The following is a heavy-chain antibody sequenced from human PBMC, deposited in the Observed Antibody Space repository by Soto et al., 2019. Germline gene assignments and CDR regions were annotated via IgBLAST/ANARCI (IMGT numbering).Heavy chain of an antibody. V-gene: IGHV5-51*01. CDR1: GYSFTNYW. J-gene: IGHJ2*01. Sequence: GESLKISCKGSGYSFTNYWIGWVRQKPWKGLEWMGTIFPGDSDTRYSPSFQGQVTISADKSTSTAYLQWSGLEASDTAMYYCARPKLPYFGRASSYCLGYWYFDLWGRDTLVTVAS. CDR2: IFPGDSDT. D-gene: IGHD3-16*01. CDR3: ARPKLPYFGRASSYCLGYWYFDL.